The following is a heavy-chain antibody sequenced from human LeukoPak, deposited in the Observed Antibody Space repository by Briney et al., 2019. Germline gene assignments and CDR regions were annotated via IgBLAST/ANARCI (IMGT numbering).Heavy chain of an antibody. V-gene: IGHV3-7*03. CDR2: IKQDGSEK. CDR3: ARGSVYYDILTGYYSY. D-gene: IGHD3-9*01. CDR1: GFTFSSYW. Sequence: LPGGSLRLSCAASGFTFSSYWMSWVRQAPGKGLEWEANIKQDGSEKYYVDSVKGRFTISRDNAKNSLYLQMNSLRAEDTAVYYCARGSVYYDILTGYYSYWGQGTLVTVSS. J-gene: IGHJ4*02.